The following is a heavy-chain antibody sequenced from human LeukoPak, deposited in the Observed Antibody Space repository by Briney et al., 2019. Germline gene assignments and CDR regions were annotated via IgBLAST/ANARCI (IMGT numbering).Heavy chain of an antibody. CDR3: ARARTSGYYYWLDP. CDR2: INAGNGKT. Sequence: ASVKVSCKASGYTFTTYAMHWVRQAPGQRLEWMGWINAGNGKTKYSQEFQGRVTFTMDTSASTAYMELSSLRSEDMAVYYCARARTSGYYYWLDPWGQGTLVTVSS. D-gene: IGHD3-22*01. CDR1: GYTFTTYA. J-gene: IGHJ5*02. V-gene: IGHV1-3*03.